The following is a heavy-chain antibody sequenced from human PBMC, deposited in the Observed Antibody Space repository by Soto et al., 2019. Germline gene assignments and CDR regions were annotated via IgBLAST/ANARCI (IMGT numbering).Heavy chain of an antibody. J-gene: IGHJ5*02. V-gene: IGHV4-59*01. Sequence: SETLSLTCTVSGGSISSYYWSWIRQPPGKGLEWIGYIYYSGSTNYNPSLKSRVTISVDTSKNQFSLKLSSVTAADTAVYYCARDCYDAVEGTVFDPWGQGTLVTVSS. D-gene: IGHD2-2*01. CDR1: GGSISSYY. CDR2: IYYSGST. CDR3: ARDCYDAVEGTVFDP.